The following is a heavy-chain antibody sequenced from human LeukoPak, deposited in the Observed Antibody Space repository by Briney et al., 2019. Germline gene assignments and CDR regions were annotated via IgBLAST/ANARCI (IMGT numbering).Heavy chain of an antibody. CDR3: SRGSGWLSVY. CDR1: GFTFGDYL. CDR2: ISGGTT. V-gene: IGHV3-49*03. Sequence: GGSLRLSCTASGFTFGDYLMSWFRQAPGKGLEWIGFISGGTTEYAASVNGRFTISRGDSTSIAYLQMNSLTTEDTAVYYCSRGSGWLSVYWGQGTLVTVSS. D-gene: IGHD6-19*01. J-gene: IGHJ4*02.